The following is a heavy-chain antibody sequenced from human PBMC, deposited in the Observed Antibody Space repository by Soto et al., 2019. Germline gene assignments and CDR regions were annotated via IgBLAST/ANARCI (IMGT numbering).Heavy chain of an antibody. V-gene: IGHV3-72*01. CDR2: IRNKANSYTT. J-gene: IGHJ5*02. CDR3: ASGTFSLP. D-gene: IGHD3-3*02. CDR1: GFTFSDHY. Sequence: EVQLVESGGGLVQPGGSLRLSCAASGFTFSDHYMDWVRQAPGKGLEWVGGIRNKANSYTTDYAASVQGRFTISRDDSKNSLYLQMNSLKTEDTAMYYCASGTFSLPWGQGTLVTVSS.